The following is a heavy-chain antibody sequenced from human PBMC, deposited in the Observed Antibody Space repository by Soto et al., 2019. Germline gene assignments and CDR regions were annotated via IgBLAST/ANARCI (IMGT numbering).Heavy chain of an antibody. D-gene: IGHD3-9*01. V-gene: IGHV1-69*13. J-gene: IGHJ4*02. CDR1: GGTFSSYA. CDR2: IIPIFGTA. Sequence: GASVKVSGKASGGTFSSYAISWVRQAPGQGLEWMGGIIPIFGTANYAQKFQGRVTITADESTSTAYMELSSLRSEDTAVYYCARDRYYDILTGYYRLDYWGQGTLVTVSS. CDR3: ARDRYYDILTGYYRLDY.